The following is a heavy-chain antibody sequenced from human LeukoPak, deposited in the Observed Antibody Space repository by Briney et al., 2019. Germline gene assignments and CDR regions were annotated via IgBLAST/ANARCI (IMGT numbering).Heavy chain of an antibody. CDR2: ISSSSSYI. J-gene: IGHJ5*02. D-gene: IGHD6-19*01. CDR3: ARDGSAVAPHDVNWFDP. V-gene: IGHV3-21*01. CDR1: GFTFSSYS. Sequence: KTGGSLRLSCAASGFTFSSYSMNWVRQAPGKGLKWVSYISSSSSYICYADSVKGRFTISRDNAKNSLYLQMNSLRPEDTAVYYCARDGSAVAPHDVNWFDPWGQGTLVTVSS.